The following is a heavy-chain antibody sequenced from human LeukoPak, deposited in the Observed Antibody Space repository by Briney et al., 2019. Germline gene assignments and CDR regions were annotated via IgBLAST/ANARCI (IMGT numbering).Heavy chain of an antibody. CDR2: IYPDGRT. Sequence: GGSLRLSCAASGFTFSSYGMHWVRQAPGKGLEWVSVIYPDGRTYYADSVKGRFTISRDNPKNTLYLQMNSLRVEDTAVYYCARADYGYGDWGQGTLVTVSS. V-gene: IGHV3-53*01. CDR1: GFTFSSYG. CDR3: ARADYGYGD. J-gene: IGHJ4*02. D-gene: IGHD5-18*01.